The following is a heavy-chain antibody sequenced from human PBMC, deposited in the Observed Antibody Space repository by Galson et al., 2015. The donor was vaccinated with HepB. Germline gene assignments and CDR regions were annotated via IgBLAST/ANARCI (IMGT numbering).Heavy chain of an antibody. V-gene: IGHV3-33*01. CDR3: ATYPGYSSPYYYYYGMDV. CDR2: IWYDGSNK. J-gene: IGHJ6*02. Sequence: SLRLSCAASGFTFRSYGMHWVRQAPGKGLEWVAVIWYDGSNKYYADSVKGRFTISRDNSKNTLYLQMNSLRAEDTAVYYCATYPGYSSPYYYYYGMDVWGQGTTVTVSS. D-gene: IGHD6-13*01. CDR1: GFTFRSYG.